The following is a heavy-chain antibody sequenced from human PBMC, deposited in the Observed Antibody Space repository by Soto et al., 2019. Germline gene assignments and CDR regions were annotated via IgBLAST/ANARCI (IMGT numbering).Heavy chain of an antibody. CDR2: IYYSGST. D-gene: IGHD2-15*01. CDR1: GGSISSGDYY. CDR3: ARDLGYCSGGSCYSVGMDV. J-gene: IGHJ6*02. Sequence: SETLSLTCTVSGGSISSGDYYWSWIRQPPGKGLEWIGYIYYSGSTYYNPSLKSRVTISVDTSKNQFSLKLGSVTAADTAVYYCARDLGYCSGGSCYSVGMDVWGQGTTVTVSS. V-gene: IGHV4-30-4*01.